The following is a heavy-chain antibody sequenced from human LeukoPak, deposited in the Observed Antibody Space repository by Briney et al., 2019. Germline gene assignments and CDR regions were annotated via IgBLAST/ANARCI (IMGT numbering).Heavy chain of an antibody. D-gene: IGHD3-10*01. CDR2: IYHSGST. CDR1: GYSISSGYY. V-gene: IGHV4-38-2*02. J-gene: IGHJ4*02. Sequence: SETLSLTCTVSGYSISSGYYWGWIRQPPGKGLEWIGSIYHSGSTYYNPSLKSRVTISVDTSKNQFSLKLSSVTAADTAVYYCARRGGITNHFDYWGQGTLVTVSS. CDR3: ARRGGITNHFDY.